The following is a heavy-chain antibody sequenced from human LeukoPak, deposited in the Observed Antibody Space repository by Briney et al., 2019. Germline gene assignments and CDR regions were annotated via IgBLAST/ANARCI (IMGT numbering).Heavy chain of an antibody. Sequence: SETLSLTCAVYGGSFSGYYWSWIRQPPGKGLEWIGEINHSGSTNYNPSLKSRVTISVDTSKNQFSLKLSSVTAADTPVYYFATTYYYDSRDKYFQHWGQGTLVTVSS. CDR1: GGSFSGYY. CDR2: INHSGST. CDR3: ATTYYYDSRDKYFQH. V-gene: IGHV4-34*01. J-gene: IGHJ1*01. D-gene: IGHD3-22*01.